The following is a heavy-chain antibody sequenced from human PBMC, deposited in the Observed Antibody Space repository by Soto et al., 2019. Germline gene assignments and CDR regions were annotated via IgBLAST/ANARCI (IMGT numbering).Heavy chain of an antibody. CDR1: GFTFSSYG. CDR3: ARGRLEVLLWFGELSEAKFDP. Sequence: QVQLVESGGGVVQPGRSLRLSCAASGFTFSSYGMHWVRQAPGKGLEWVAVIWYDGSNKYYADSVKGRFTLSRDNSKNTLYLHMNSLRAEDTAVYYCARGRLEVLLWFGELSEAKFDPWGQGTLVTVSS. CDR2: IWYDGSNK. D-gene: IGHD3-10*01. V-gene: IGHV3-33*01. J-gene: IGHJ5*02.